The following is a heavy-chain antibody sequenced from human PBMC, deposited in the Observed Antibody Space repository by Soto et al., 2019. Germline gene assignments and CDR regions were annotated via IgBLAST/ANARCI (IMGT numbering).Heavy chain of an antibody. CDR1: GFTFSSYA. V-gene: IGHV3-23*01. J-gene: IGHJ5*02. Sequence: PGGSLRLSCAASGFTFSSYAMSWVRQAPGKGLEWVSAISGSGGSTYYADSVKGRFTISRDNSKNTLYLQMNSLRAEDTAVYYCAKDQEEYQLLYIYNWFDPWGQGTLVTVS. CDR3: AKDQEEYQLLYIYNWFDP. CDR2: ISGSGGST. D-gene: IGHD2-2*02.